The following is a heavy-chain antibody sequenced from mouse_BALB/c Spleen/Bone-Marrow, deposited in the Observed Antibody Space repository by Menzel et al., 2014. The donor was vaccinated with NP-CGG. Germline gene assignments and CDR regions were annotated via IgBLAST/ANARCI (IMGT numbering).Heavy chain of an antibody. CDR3: TRITGKFDY. CDR2: IRLKSNNYAT. D-gene: IGHD4-1*01. Sequence: EVKLMESGGGLVQPGGSMKLSWVASGFTFSNYWMNWVRQSPEKGLEWVAEIRLKSNNYATHYAESVKGRFTISRDDSKSSVYLQMNNLRAEDTGIYYCTRITGKFDYWGQGTTLTVSS. J-gene: IGHJ2*01. V-gene: IGHV6-6*02. CDR1: GFTFSNYW.